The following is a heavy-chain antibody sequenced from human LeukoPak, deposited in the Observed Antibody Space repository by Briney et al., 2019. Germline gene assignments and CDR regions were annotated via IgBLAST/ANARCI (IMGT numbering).Heavy chain of an antibody. D-gene: IGHD6-13*01. CDR1: GGTFSSYA. Sequence: SVKVSCKASGGTFSSYAISWVRQAPGQGLEWMGGIIPIFGTANYAQKFQGRVTITADESTSTAYMEPSSLRSEDTAVFYCARSSSSWYRVDYWGQGTLVTVSS. V-gene: IGHV1-69*13. J-gene: IGHJ4*02. CDR2: IIPIFGTA. CDR3: ARSSSSWYRVDY.